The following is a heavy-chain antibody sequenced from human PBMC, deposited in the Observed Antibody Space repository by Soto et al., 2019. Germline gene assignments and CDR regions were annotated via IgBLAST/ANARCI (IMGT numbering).Heavy chain of an antibody. J-gene: IGHJ3*02. V-gene: IGHV1-58*01. Sequence: SVKVSCKASGFTFTSSAVQWVRQARGQRLEWIGWIVVGSGNTNYAQKFQERVTITRDMSTSTAYMELSSLRSEDTAVYYCAALDSSGYYYEAFGIRGQGTMVSV. CDR1: GFTFTSSA. D-gene: IGHD3-22*01. CDR2: IVVGSGNT. CDR3: AALDSSGYYYEAFGI.